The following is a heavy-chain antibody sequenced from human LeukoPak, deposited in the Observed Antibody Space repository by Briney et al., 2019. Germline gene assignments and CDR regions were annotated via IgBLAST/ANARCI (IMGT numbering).Heavy chain of an antibody. D-gene: IGHD6-13*01. CDR1: GGSVTSYY. J-gene: IGHJ4*02. CDR2: IYYSGGT. Sequence: SETLSLTCTVSGGSVTSYYCNWVRQPPGRGLEWIGYIYYSGGTNYNPSLESRVTISLDTAKNQFSLKLRSVTAEDTAVYYCATTAATSPSSASWFNIEYWGQGTLVPVSS. V-gene: IGHV4-59*08. CDR3: ATTAATSPSSASWFNIEY.